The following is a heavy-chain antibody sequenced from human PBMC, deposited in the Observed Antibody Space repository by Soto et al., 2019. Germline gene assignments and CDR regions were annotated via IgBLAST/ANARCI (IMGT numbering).Heavy chain of an antibody. CDR2: ISYDGSNK. D-gene: IGHD3-9*01. V-gene: IGHV3-30*18. CDR1: GFTFSSYG. J-gene: IGHJ4*02. Sequence: PGGSLRLSCAASGFTFSSYGMHWVRQAPGKGLEWVAVISYDGSNKYYADSVKGRFTISRDNSKNTLYLQMNSLRAEDTAVYYCAKDLNYDILTGYSDYWGQGTLVTVSS. CDR3: AKDLNYDILTGYSDY.